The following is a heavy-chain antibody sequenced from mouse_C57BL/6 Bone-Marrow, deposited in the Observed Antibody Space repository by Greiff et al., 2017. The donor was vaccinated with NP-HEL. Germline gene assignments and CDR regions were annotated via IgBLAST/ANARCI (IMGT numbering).Heavy chain of an antibody. Sequence: EVMLVESEGGLVQPGSSMKLSCTASGFTFSDYYMAWVRQVPEKGLEWVANINYDGSSTYYLDSLKSRFIISRDNAKNILYLQMSSLKSEDSATYYCARDRYDGYYGWYFDVWGTGTTVTVSS. J-gene: IGHJ1*03. V-gene: IGHV5-16*01. CDR2: INYDGSST. CDR1: GFTFSDYY. D-gene: IGHD2-3*01. CDR3: ARDRYDGYYGWYFDV.